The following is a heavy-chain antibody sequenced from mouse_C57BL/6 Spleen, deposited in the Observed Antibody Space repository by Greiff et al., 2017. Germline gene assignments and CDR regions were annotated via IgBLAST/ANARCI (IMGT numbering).Heavy chain of an antibody. CDR2: IYTGSGNT. Sequence: QVQLQQSGAELVRPGASVKLSCKASGYTFTDYYINWVKQRPGQGLEWIARIYTGSGNTYYNEKFKGKATLTAEKSSSTAYMQLSSLTSEDSAVYFCARGDTTPYYFDYWGQGTTLTVSS. V-gene: IGHV1-76*01. CDR1: GYTFTDYY. CDR3: ARGDTTPYYFDY. D-gene: IGHD1-1*01. J-gene: IGHJ2*01.